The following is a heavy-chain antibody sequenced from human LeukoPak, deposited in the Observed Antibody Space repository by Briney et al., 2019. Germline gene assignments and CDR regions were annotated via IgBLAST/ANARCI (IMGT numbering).Heavy chain of an antibody. V-gene: IGHV4-38-2*01. CDR2: IYYSGST. CDR1: GYSISSGYY. J-gene: IGHJ4*02. Sequence: SETLSLTCAVSGYSISSGYYWSWIRQPPGKGLEWIGYIYYSGSTNYNPSLKSRVTISVDTSKNQFSLKLSSVTAADTAVYYCARTPYGEEDYWGQGTLVTVSS. CDR3: ARTPYGEEDY. D-gene: IGHD2-15*01.